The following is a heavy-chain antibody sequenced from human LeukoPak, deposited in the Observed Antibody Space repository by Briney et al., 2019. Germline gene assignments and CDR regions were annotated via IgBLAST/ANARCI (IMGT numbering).Heavy chain of an antibody. CDR3: ARGSSGWYNAFDI. J-gene: IGHJ3*02. V-gene: IGHV3-23*01. CDR2: ISGSGGST. D-gene: IGHD6-19*01. Sequence: GALRLSCAASGFTFSSYAMSWVRQAPGKGLEWVSAISGSGGSTYYADSVKGRFTISRDNSKNTLYLQMNSLRAEDTAVYYCARGSSGWYNAFDIWGQGTMVTVSS. CDR1: GFTFSSYA.